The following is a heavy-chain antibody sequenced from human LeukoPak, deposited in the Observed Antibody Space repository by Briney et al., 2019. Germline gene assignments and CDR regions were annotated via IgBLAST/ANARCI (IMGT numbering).Heavy chain of an antibody. CDR3: ARDPNPQEVIVGAIGDAFDI. CDR2: ISYDGSNK. Sequence: PGGSLRLSCAASGFTFSSYAMHWVRQAPGKGLEWVAVISYDGSNKYYADSVKGRFTISRDNSKNTLYLQMNSLRAEDTAVYYCARDPNPQEVIVGAIGDAFDIWGQGTMVTVSS. CDR1: GFTFSSYA. D-gene: IGHD1-26*01. V-gene: IGHV3-30-3*01. J-gene: IGHJ3*02.